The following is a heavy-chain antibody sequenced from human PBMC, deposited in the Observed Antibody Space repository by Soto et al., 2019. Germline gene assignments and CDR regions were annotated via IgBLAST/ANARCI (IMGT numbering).Heavy chain of an antibody. CDR3: ARHMIEGEQPVYFDY. V-gene: IGHV5-10-1*01. J-gene: IGHJ4*02. CDR1: GYSFTSYW. Sequence: PGESLKISCKGSGYSFTSYWISWVRQMPGKGLEWMGRIDPSDSYTNYSPSFQGHVTISADKSISTAYLQWSSLKASDTAMYYCARHMIEGEQPVYFDYWGQGTLVTVSS. CDR2: IDPSDSYT. D-gene: IGHD3-16*01.